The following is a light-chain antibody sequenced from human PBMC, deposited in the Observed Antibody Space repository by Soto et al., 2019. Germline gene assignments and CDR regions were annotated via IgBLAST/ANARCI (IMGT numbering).Light chain of an antibody. V-gene: IGKV3-15*01. Sequence: EIVMTQSPATLSVSPGERATLSCRASQSVSSNLAWYQQKPGQAPRLLIYGASTRDTGIPARFSGSGSGTEFTLTISSLQSEDFAVYSCQQYNNWPQTFGQGTKVEIK. CDR2: GAS. J-gene: IGKJ1*01. CDR1: QSVSSN. CDR3: QQYNNWPQT.